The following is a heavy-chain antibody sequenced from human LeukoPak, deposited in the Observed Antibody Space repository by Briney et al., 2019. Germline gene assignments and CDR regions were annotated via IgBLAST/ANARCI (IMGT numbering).Heavy chain of an antibody. J-gene: IGHJ3*02. Sequence: GGSLRLSCAASGFTFSSYSMSWVRQAPGKGLEWVSYISSSSSTIYYADSVKGRFTISRDNAKNSLYLQMNSLRAEDTAVYYCARGRGDAFDIWGQGTMVTVSS. CDR1: GFTFSSYS. CDR2: ISSSSSTI. CDR3: ARGRGDAFDI. V-gene: IGHV3-48*01.